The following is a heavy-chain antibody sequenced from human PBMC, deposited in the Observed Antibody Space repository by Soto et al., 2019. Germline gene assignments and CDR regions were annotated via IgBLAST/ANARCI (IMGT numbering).Heavy chain of an antibody. D-gene: IGHD3-22*01. Sequence: QVQLVQSGAEVKKPGSSVKVSCKASGGTFSSYAISWVRQAPGQGLEWMGGFIPIFGTANYAQKFQGRVTITADESTSTAYMELSSLRSEDTAVYYCARDPRPQNYYDSSGYYRYWGQGTLVTVSS. CDR1: GGTFSSYA. CDR3: ARDPRPQNYYDSSGYYRY. J-gene: IGHJ4*02. V-gene: IGHV1-69*01. CDR2: FIPIFGTA.